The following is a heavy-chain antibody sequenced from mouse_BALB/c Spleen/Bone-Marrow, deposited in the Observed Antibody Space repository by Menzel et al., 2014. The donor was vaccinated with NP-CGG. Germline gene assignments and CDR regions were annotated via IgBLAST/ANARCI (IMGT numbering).Heavy chain of an antibody. D-gene: IGHD2-1*01. Sequence: VHLQQSGAELVKPGASVKLSCTASGFNIKDTYMHWVKQGPEQGLEWIGRIDPANGNTKYDPKFQGKATITADTSSNTAYLQLSSLTSEDTAVYYCARNGNYGAWFAYWGQGTLVTVSA. V-gene: IGHV14-3*02. CDR3: ARNGNYGAWFAY. CDR1: GFNIKDTY. J-gene: IGHJ3*01. CDR2: IDPANGNT.